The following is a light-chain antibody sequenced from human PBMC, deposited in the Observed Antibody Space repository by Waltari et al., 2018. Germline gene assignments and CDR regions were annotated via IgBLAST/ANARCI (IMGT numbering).Light chain of an antibody. CDR2: SAS. CDR1: QSISDF. J-gene: IGKJ4*01. Sequence: DIQMTQSPSSLSASVGDRITITCRASQSISDFLNWYQQKAGKAPDLLIHSASTLQSEVPSRFSGSGSGTDFTLIISSLQPEDSATYYCQQSYSTPQTFGGGTKVEIK. V-gene: IGKV1-39*01. CDR3: QQSYSTPQT.